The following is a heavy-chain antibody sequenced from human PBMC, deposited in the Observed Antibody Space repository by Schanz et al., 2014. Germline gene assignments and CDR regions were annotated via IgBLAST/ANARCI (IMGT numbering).Heavy chain of an antibody. V-gene: IGHV3-30*18. CDR2: ISYDGSNK. CDR3: AKEGSIYWDRSVDY. J-gene: IGHJ4*02. Sequence: HVQLVESGGGVVQPGRSLRLSCAASGFTFSKYGMHWVRQAPGKGLEWVAVISYDGSNKYYADSVKGRFTISRDNSKNTLYLQMNSLRPEDTAVYYCAKEGSIYWDRSVDYWGQGTLVTVSS. D-gene: IGHD1-26*01. CDR1: GFTFSKYG.